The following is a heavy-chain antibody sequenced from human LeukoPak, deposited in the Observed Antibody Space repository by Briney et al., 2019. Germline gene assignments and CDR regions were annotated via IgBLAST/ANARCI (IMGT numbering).Heavy chain of an antibody. CDR1: GGSFSGYY. CDR2: INHSGST. J-gene: IGHJ4*02. CDR3: ARGLSPPEYYFDY. Sequence: PSETLSLTCAVYGGSFSGYYWSWIRQPPGKGLEWIGEINHSGSTNYNPSLKSRVTISVDTSKNQFSLKLSSVTAADTAVYYCARGLSPPEYYFDYWGQGTLVTVSS. V-gene: IGHV4-34*01.